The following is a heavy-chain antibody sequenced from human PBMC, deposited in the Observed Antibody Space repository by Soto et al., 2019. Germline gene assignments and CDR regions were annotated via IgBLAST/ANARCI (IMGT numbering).Heavy chain of an antibody. CDR3: TRDPRPVDY. J-gene: IGHJ4*02. Sequence: QVQLVESGGGLVEPGGSLRLCCAASGFTFSDYYMTWYRQAPGKGLECVSYISGSSGSTNYADSVKGRFTISRDNAKNSLYLQMNFLRAEDTAIYYCTRDPRPVDYWGRGALVTVSS. V-gene: IGHV3-11*06. CDR1: GFTFSDYY. CDR2: ISGSSGST.